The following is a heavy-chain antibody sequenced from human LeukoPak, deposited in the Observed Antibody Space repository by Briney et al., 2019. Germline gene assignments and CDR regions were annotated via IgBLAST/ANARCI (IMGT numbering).Heavy chain of an antibody. V-gene: IGHV4-61*01. CDR1: GGSVSSGNYY. Sequence: SETLSLTCSVSGGSVSSGNYYWSWIRQPPGKGLEWIGYIYYSGSTNYNPSLKSRITISVDTSKNQFSLKLSSVTAADTAVYYCARDPSGYFNYWGQGTLATVSS. J-gene: IGHJ4*02. D-gene: IGHD3-22*01. CDR2: IYYSGST. CDR3: ARDPSGYFNY.